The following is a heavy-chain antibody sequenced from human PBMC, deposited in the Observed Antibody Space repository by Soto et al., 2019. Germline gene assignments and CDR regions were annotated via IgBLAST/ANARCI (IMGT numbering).Heavy chain of an antibody. CDR3: ARGASLGIAARYFDY. CDR2: INHSGST. J-gene: IGHJ4*02. V-gene: IGHV4-34*01. Sequence: ASETLSLTCAVYGGSFSGYYWSWIRQPPGKGLEWIGEINHSGSTNYNPSLKSRVTISVDTSKNQFSLKLSSVTAADTAVYYCARGASLGIAARYFDYWGQGTLVTVSS. D-gene: IGHD6-6*01. CDR1: GGSFSGYY.